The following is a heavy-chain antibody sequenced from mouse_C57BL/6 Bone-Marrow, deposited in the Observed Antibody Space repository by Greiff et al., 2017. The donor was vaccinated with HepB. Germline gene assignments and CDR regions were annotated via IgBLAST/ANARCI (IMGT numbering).Heavy chain of an antibody. Sequence: VQLQQPGAELVMPGASVKLSCKASGYTFTSYWMHWVKQRPGQGLEWIGEIDPSDSYTTYNQKFKGKSTLTVDKSSSTAYMQLSSLTSEDSAVYYCARSAITRFAYWGQGTLVTVSA. J-gene: IGHJ3*01. D-gene: IGHD2-4*01. CDR3: ARSAITRFAY. CDR2: IDPSDSYT. CDR1: GYTFTSYW. V-gene: IGHV1-69*01.